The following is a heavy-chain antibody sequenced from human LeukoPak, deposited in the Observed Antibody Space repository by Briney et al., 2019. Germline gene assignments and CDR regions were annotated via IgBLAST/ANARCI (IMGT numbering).Heavy chain of an antibody. J-gene: IGHJ4*02. V-gene: IGHV3-23*01. Sequence: RGSLLLSCASSGFTFSSYAMSWVRQAPGKGLEWVSGISGSGDSTVYAASVKGRFTISRDNSRSTLYLQMSTLRADDTAVCYWAKDLLYGSGSYSWGVFDYWGQGTLVTVSS. CDR2: ISGSGDST. CDR1: GFTFSSYA. CDR3: AKDLLYGSGSYSWGVFDY. D-gene: IGHD3-10*01.